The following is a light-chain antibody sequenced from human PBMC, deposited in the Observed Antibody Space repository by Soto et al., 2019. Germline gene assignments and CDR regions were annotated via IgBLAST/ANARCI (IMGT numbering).Light chain of an antibody. J-gene: IGKJ1*01. Sequence: DIQMTQSPSSLSASVGDRVTITCRASQSISSYLNWYQQKPGKAPKLLIYAASNLQSGVPSRFSGSGSGTDFTLTISSLQPEDFATYYCQQSYSTPRTFGQGTKVKIK. V-gene: IGKV1-39*01. CDR2: AAS. CDR1: QSISSY. CDR3: QQSYSTPRT.